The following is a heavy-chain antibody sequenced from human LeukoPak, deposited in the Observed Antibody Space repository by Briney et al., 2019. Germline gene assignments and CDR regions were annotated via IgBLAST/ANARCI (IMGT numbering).Heavy chain of an antibody. J-gene: IGHJ6*02. D-gene: IGHD2-2*01. CDR2: ISGSGGST. V-gene: IGHV3-23*01. CDR3: ARDLSVPALTYYYGMDV. Sequence: PGGSLRLSCAASGFTFSSYAMSWVRQAPGKGLEWVSAISGSGGSTYYADSVKGRYTISRDNSKNTLYLQMNSLRAEDTAVYYCARDLSVPALTYYYGMDVWGQGTTVTVSS. CDR1: GFTFSSYA.